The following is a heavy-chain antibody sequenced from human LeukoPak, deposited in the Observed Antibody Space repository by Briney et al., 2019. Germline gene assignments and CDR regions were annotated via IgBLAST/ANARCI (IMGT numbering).Heavy chain of an antibody. Sequence: SQTLSLTCAISGDSVSTNTAAWNWIRQSPSRGLEWLGRTYYRSKWYTDYAVSVKSRITINPDTSKNQFSLQLNSVTPEDTAVYFCARDGWPAFDYWGQGTLVTVSS. CDR2: TYYRSKWYT. J-gene: IGHJ4*02. CDR1: GDSVSTNTAA. CDR3: ARDGWPAFDY. V-gene: IGHV6-1*01. D-gene: IGHD2-15*01.